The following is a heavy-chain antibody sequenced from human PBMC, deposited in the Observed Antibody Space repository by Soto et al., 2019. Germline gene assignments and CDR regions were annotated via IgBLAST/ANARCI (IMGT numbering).Heavy chain of an antibody. CDR3: ARDKDRPRLGGNYDYIMDV. J-gene: IGHJ6*02. V-gene: IGHV1-69*12. CDR2: IIPIFRTP. Sequence: QVQLVQSGAEVKKPGSSVKVSCKASGGTFSSYAISWVRQAPGQGLEWMGGIIPIFRTPDYAQKFQGRVTITADESTSTAYMELSSLRSEDTAVYYCARDKDRPRLGGNYDYIMDVWGQGTRVTVSS. CDR1: GGTFSSYA. D-gene: IGHD5-12*01.